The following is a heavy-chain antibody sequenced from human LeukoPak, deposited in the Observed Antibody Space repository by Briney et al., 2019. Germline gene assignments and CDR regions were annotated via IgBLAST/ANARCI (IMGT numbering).Heavy chain of an antibody. Sequence: GGSLRLSCAASGFTVSSNYMSWVRQAPGKGLEWVSVIYSGGSTYYADSVKGRFTISRDNSKNMLYLQMNSLRAEDTAVYYCAREKSEGRFDYWGQGTLVTVSS. CDR1: GFTVSSNY. CDR3: AREKSEGRFDY. D-gene: IGHD2-15*01. J-gene: IGHJ4*02. CDR2: IYSGGST. V-gene: IGHV3-53*01.